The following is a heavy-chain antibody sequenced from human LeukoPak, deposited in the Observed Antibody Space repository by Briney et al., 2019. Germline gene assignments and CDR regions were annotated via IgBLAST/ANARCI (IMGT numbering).Heavy chain of an antibody. Sequence: PSETLSPTCAVYGGSFSGYYWSWIRQPPGKGLEWIGEINHSGSTNYNPSLKSRVTISVDTSKNQFSLKLSSVTAADTAVYYCASPDSSNPALDYWGQGTLVTVSS. CDR1: GGSFSGYY. CDR2: INHSGST. J-gene: IGHJ4*02. V-gene: IGHV4-34*01. D-gene: IGHD6-13*01. CDR3: ASPDSSNPALDY.